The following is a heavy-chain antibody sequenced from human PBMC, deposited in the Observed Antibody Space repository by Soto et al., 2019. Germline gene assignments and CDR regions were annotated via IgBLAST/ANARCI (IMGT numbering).Heavy chain of an antibody. CDR1: GCTFSSYA. J-gene: IGHJ5*02. D-gene: IGHD2-2*01. Sequence: SVKVSCKASGCTFSSYAISWVRQARGQGLEWMGGIIPIFGTANYAQKFQGRVTITADESTSTAYMELSSLRSEDTAVYYCARDTSPAAIGYWFDPWGQGTLLSVSS. CDR3: ARDTSPAAIGYWFDP. CDR2: IIPIFGTA. V-gene: IGHV1-69*13.